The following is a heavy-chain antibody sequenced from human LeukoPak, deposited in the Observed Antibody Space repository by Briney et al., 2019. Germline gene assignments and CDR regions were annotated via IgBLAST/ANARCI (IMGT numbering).Heavy chain of an antibody. CDR1: GFTFDDCA. CDR2: ISWDGGST. V-gene: IGHV3-43D*03. J-gene: IGHJ6*03. D-gene: IGHD1-26*01. CDR3: AKDGGSYYSYMDV. Sequence: RSGGSLRLSCAASGFTFDDCAMHWVRQAPGKGLEWVSLISWDGGSTYYADSVKGRFTISRDDRKNSLYLQMNSLRAEDTALYYCAKDGGSYYSYMDVWGKGTTVTVSS.